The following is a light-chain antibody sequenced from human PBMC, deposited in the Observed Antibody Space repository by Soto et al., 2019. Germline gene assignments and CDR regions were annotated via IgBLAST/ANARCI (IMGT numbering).Light chain of an antibody. CDR2: DAS. CDR3: QQDGTYPWK. V-gene: IGKV1-5*01. Sequence: IIQSTSAPSSWVVADVYATCRASQSVSSWLAWYQQKPGKAPKLLIYDASSLEGGVPSRFSGTGYGTEFTLTISSLRPDDFATYYCQQDGTYPWKFAEGTKVEIK. CDR1: QSVSSW. J-gene: IGKJ1*01.